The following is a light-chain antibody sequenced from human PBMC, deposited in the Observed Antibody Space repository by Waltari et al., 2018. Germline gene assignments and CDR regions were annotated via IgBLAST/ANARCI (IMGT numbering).Light chain of an antibody. CDR1: KLGEKY. J-gene: IGLJ3*02. Sequence: SYELTQPPSVSVSSGQTAMITGSGEKLGEKYVCWYPQKPSQSPVLIIYDDPMRPSGLPALFSGSNSGNTATLTILGTQTLAAAAYYCQVWDGIPSTGVFACGTRLPVL. CDR2: DDP. CDR3: QVWDGIPSTGV. V-gene: IGLV3-1*01.